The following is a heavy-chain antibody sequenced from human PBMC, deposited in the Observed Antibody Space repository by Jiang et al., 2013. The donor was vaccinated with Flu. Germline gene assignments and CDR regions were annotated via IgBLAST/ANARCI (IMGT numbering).Heavy chain of an antibody. CDR2: IFPTDSDT. J-gene: IGHJ5*01. CDR1: GFSFTSHW. CDR3: ARLGGRAARNWFDS. V-gene: IGHV5-51*01. D-gene: IGHD6-6*01. Sequence: SLKISCKSSGFSFTSHWIGWVRQMPGKGLEWMGIIFPTDSDTRYSPSFQGQVTISADKSISTAYLQWSSLKASDTAMYYCARLGGRAARNWFDSWGQGTLVTVSS.